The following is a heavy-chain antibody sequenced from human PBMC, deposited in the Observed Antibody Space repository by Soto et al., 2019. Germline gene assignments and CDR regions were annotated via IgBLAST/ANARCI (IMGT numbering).Heavy chain of an antibody. CDR3: ASAQALAGRGGMDV. CDR2: ISYDGSNK. D-gene: IGHD1-26*01. V-gene: IGHV3-30-3*01. J-gene: IGHJ6*02. Sequence: GGSLRLSCAASGFTFSSYAMHWVRQAPGKGLEWVAVISYDGSNKYYADSVKGRFTISRDNSKNTLYLQMNSLRAEDTAVYYCASAQALAGRGGMDVWGQGTTVTVAS. CDR1: GFTFSSYA.